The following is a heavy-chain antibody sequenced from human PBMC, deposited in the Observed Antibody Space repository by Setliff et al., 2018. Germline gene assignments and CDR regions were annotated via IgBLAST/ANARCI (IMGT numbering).Heavy chain of an antibody. J-gene: IGHJ6*03. Sequence: GGSLRLSCAASGFSFSGSAVFWVRQASVKGLEWVGRIKSKTDGGTTNYAAPVQGRFTISRDDSKNTLFLQMNSLKTEDTAVYYCATGFHYYDSSATGHYYYYVDVWGKGTTVTVSS. D-gene: IGHD3-22*01. CDR2: IKSKTDGGTT. V-gene: IGHV3-15*01. CDR3: ATGFHYYDSSATGHYYYYVDV. CDR1: GFSFSGSA.